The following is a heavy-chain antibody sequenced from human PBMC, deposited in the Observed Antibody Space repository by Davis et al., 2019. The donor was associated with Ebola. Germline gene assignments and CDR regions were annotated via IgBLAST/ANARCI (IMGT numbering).Heavy chain of an antibody. J-gene: IGHJ6*03. CDR1: GFTFSSYA. CDR2: ISSSSSYI. CDR3: ARTDSSGSSSWDYYYYMDV. V-gene: IGHV3-21*01. D-gene: IGHD6-13*01. Sequence: GESLKISCAASGFTFSSYAMSWVRQAPGKGLEWVSSISSSSSYIYYADSVKGRFTISRDNAKNSLYLQMNSLRAEDTAVYYCARTDSSGSSSWDYYYYMDVWGKGTTVTVSS.